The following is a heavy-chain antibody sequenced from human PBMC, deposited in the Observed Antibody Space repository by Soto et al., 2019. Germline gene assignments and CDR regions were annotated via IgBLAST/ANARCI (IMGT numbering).Heavy chain of an antibody. CDR2: IVVGSGNT. Sequence: ASVKVSCKASGFTFTSSAMQWVRQARGQRLEWIGWIVVGSGNTNYAQKFQERVTITRDMSTSTAYMELSSLRSEDTAVYYCAAVPLVGARPGGFDIWGQGKMVTVSS. CDR1: GFTFTSSA. V-gene: IGHV1-58*02. D-gene: IGHD1-26*01. CDR3: AAVPLVGARPGGFDI. J-gene: IGHJ3*02.